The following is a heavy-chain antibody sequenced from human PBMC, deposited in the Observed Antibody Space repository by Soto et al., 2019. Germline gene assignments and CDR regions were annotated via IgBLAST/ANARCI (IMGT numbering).Heavy chain of an antibody. CDR2: ISGSGGST. Sequence: PGGSLRLSCAASGFTFSSYAMSWVRQAPGKGLEWVSAISGSGGSTYYADSVKGRFTISRDNSKNTLYLQMNSLRAEDTAVYYCAKSPNSVRVIVVVPAAVFDYWGQGTLVTVSS. V-gene: IGHV3-23*01. D-gene: IGHD2-2*01. J-gene: IGHJ4*02. CDR3: AKSPNSVRVIVVVPAAVFDY. CDR1: GFTFSSYA.